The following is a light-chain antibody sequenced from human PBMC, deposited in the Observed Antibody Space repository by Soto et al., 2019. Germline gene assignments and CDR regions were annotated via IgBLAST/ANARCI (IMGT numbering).Light chain of an antibody. CDR1: QSISSY. CDR2: AAS. V-gene: IGKV1-39*01. Sequence: IQMTQSPSSLSASVGDRVTITCRASQSISSYLNWYQQKPGKAPKLLIYAASSLQSGVPSRFSGSGSGTDFTLTISSLRPDDIATYYFQQSYSTPAFGQGTRLEIK. J-gene: IGKJ5*01. CDR3: QQSYSTPA.